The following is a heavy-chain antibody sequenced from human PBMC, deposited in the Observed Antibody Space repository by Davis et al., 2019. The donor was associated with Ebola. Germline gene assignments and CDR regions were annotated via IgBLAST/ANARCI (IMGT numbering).Heavy chain of an antibody. CDR2: LSRSSGYI. CDR3: AREDTTMADFDY. CDR1: GFTFSNYN. D-gene: IGHD5-18*01. Sequence: GESLKISCAASGFTFSNYNMNWVRQAPGKGLEWVSSLSRSSGYIYYADSVKGRFTISRDNAKNSLYLQMNSLRAEDTAVYYCAREDTTMADFDYWGQGTLVTVSS. J-gene: IGHJ4*02. V-gene: IGHV3-21*01.